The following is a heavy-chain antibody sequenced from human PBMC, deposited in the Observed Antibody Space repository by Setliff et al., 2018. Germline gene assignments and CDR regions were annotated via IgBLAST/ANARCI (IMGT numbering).Heavy chain of an antibody. CDR2: IYYSGST. V-gene: IGHV4-39*07. CDR1: GDSITSNSYH. D-gene: IGHD3-3*01. CDR3: AREGLTIFGVVIRRNYFDY. J-gene: IGHJ4*01. Sequence: ASETLSLTCTVSGDSITSNSYHWGWIRQPPGKGLEWIGSIYYSGSTYYNPSLKSRVTISVDTSKNQFSLKLSSVTAADTAVYYCAREGLTIFGVVIRRNYFDYW.